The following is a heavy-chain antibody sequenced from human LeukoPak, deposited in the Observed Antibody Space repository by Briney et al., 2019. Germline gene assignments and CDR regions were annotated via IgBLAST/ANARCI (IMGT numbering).Heavy chain of an antibody. CDR3: ARGRGGMVANSPYYYYYMDV. Sequence: VSVKVSCKASGYTFTSYDINWVRQATAQGLEWMGWMNPHSGKTGYAQKFQGRVTITRNTSISTAYMELSSLRSEDTAVYYCARGRGGMVANSPYYYYYMDVWGKGTTVTVSS. V-gene: IGHV1-8*03. CDR2: MNPHSGKT. J-gene: IGHJ6*03. CDR1: GYTFTSYD. D-gene: IGHD5-12*01.